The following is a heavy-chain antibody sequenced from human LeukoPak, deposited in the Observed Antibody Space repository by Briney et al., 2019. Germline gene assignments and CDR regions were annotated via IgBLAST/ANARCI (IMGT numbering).Heavy chain of an antibody. D-gene: IGHD3/OR15-3a*01. CDR1: GFTFSSYA. CDR3: AKHGPAGTDYFDY. Sequence: GGSLRLSCAASGFTFSSYAMSWVRQAPGRGLEWVSAISGSGGSTYDADSVKGRFTISRGNSKNTLYLQMNSLRAEDTAVYYCAKHGPAGTDYFDYWGQGTLVTVSS. CDR2: ISGSGGST. V-gene: IGHV3-23*01. J-gene: IGHJ4*02.